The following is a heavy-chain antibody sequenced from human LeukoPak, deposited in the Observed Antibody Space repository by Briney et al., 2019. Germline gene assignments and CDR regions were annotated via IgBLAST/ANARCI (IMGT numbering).Heavy chain of an antibody. CDR3: ARVSAAAGLSFYYYYYMDV. D-gene: IGHD6-13*01. J-gene: IGHJ6*03. Sequence: SETLSLTCTVSGGSNSSYYWSWIRQPAGKGLEWIGRIYTSGSTNYNPSLKSRVTMSVDTSKNQFSLKLSSVTAADTAVYYCARVSAAAGLSFYYYYYMDVWGKGTTVTVSS. CDR1: GGSNSSYY. CDR2: IYTSGST. V-gene: IGHV4-4*07.